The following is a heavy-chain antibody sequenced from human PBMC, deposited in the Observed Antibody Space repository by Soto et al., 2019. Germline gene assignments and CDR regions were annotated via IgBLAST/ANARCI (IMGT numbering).Heavy chain of an antibody. V-gene: IGHV3-72*01. CDR3: ARSTDGSGSYYNVFLPFDY. CDR1: GFTFSDHY. CDR2: TRNKANSYTT. D-gene: IGHD3-10*01. Sequence: EVQLVESGGGLVQPGGSLRLSCAASGFTFSDHYMDWVRQAPGKGLEWVGRTRNKANSYTTEYAASVKGRFTISRDDSKNSLYLQMNSLKTEDTAVYYCARSTDGSGSYYNVFLPFDYWGQGTLVTVSS. J-gene: IGHJ4*02.